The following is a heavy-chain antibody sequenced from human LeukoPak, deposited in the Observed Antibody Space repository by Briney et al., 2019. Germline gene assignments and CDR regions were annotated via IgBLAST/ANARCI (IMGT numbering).Heavy chain of an antibody. V-gene: IGHV3-23*01. J-gene: IGHJ6*04. CDR3: AELGITMIGGV. CDR1: GFTFSSYG. Sequence: GGSLRLSCAASGFTFSSYGMHWVRQAPGKGLEWVSAISGSGGSTYYADSVKGRFTISRDNSKNSLYLQMNSLRAEDTAVYYCAELGITMIGGVWGKGTTVTISS. D-gene: IGHD3-10*02. CDR2: ISGSGGST.